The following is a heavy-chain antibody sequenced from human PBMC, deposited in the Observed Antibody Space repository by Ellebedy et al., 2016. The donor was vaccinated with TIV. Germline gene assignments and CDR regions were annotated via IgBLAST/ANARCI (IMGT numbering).Heavy chain of an antibody. Sequence: ASVKVSCKASGFTFTTYAIQWVRQARGQRLEGIGWLVVATGNTDYAQNFQDRVTITRDMSTNTAYMELSSLTSDDTAIYYCAAAEDSFRFGSWGQGVLVTVSS. V-gene: IGHV1-58*02. CDR2: LVVATGNT. CDR3: AAAEDSFRFGS. D-gene: IGHD3-16*01. CDR1: GFTFTTYA. J-gene: IGHJ5*02.